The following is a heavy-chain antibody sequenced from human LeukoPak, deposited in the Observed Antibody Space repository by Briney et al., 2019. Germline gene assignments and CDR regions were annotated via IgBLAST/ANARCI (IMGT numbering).Heavy chain of an antibody. CDR1: GYTFTSYG. J-gene: IGHJ5*02. Sequence: ASVKVSCKASGYTFTSYGISWVRQAPGQGLEWMGCISAYNGNTNYAQKLQGRVTMTTDTSTSTAYMELRSLRSDDTAVYYCATTYYYDSSGMGIDPWGQGTLVTVSS. CDR2: ISAYNGNT. CDR3: ATTYYYDSSGMGIDP. D-gene: IGHD3-22*01. V-gene: IGHV1-18*01.